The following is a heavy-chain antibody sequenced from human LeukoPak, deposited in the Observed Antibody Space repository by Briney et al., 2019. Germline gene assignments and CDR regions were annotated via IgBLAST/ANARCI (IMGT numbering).Heavy chain of an antibody. V-gene: IGHV3-21*01. CDR3: AITAKGSYDYFDY. J-gene: IGHJ4*02. D-gene: IGHD1-26*01. CDR1: GFTFSSYS. CDR2: ISSSSSYI. Sequence: PGGSLRLSCAASGFTFSSYSMNWVRQAPGKGLEWVSSISSSSSYIYYADSVKGRFTTSRDNAKNSLYLQMNSLRAEDTAVYYCAITAKGSYDYFDYWGQGTLVTVSS.